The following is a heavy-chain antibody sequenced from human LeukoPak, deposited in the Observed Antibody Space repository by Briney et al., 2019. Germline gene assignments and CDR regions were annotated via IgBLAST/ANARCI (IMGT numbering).Heavy chain of an antibody. CDR1: GFIFSGAR. V-gene: IGHV3-7*01. CDR2: IKEDGSEK. D-gene: IGHD6-13*01. J-gene: IGHJ4*02. Sequence: GGSLRLSCAASGFIFSGARMSWVRQAPGKGLEWVANIKEDGSEKHYVDSVNGRFTISRDNAKNSVYLQMNSLRAEDTAVYYCARIMNSSPDYWGQGTLVTVSS. CDR3: ARIMNSSPDY.